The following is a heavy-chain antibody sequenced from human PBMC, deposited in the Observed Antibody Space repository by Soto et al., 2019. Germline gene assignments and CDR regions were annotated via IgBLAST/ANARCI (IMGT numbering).Heavy chain of an antibody. V-gene: IGHV1-18*01. D-gene: IGHD3-3*02. CDR1: GYSFTSYG. Sequence: QVQLVQSGAEVKKPGASVKVSCKASGYSFTSYGISWVRQAPGQGLEWMGCISAYNGNTNYAQKLQGRVTMTTDTSTSTAYMELRSLRSDDTAVYYCARDPTIRYYYYYMDVWGKGTTVTVSS. CDR3: ARDPTIRYYYYYMDV. J-gene: IGHJ6*03. CDR2: ISAYNGNT.